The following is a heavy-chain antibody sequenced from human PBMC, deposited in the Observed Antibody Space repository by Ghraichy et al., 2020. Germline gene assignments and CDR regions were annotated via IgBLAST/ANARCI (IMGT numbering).Heavy chain of an antibody. CDR1: GGSFSGYY. CDR3: ARDPLPVYSSSADPYYYYYYGMDV. J-gene: IGHJ6*02. CDR2: INHSGST. D-gene: IGHD6-6*01. Sequence: SETLSLTCAVYGGSFSGYYWSWIRQPPGKGLEWIGEINHSGSTNYNPSLKSRVTISVDTSKNQFSLKLSSVTAADTAVYYCARDPLPVYSSSADPYYYYYYGMDVWGQGTTVTVSS. V-gene: IGHV4-34*01.